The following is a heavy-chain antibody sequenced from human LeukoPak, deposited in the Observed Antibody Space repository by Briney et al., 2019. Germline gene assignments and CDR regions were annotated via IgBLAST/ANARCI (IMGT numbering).Heavy chain of an antibody. CDR1: GGSFRDQY. CDR2: ISDSGKT. CDR3: ERGPHGNYYYYYGMDV. J-gene: IGHJ6*02. V-gene: IGHV4-34*01. D-gene: IGHD1-26*01. Sequence: SETLSLTCAVYGGSFRDQYWSWIRQPPGKGLEWIGEISDSGKTNYNPSLKSRVTISVDTSKNQFSLKVSSVTAADTAVYYCERGPHGNYYYYYGMDVWGQGTTVTVSS.